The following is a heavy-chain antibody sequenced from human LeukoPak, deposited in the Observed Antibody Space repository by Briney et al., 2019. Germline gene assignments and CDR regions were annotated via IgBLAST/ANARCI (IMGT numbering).Heavy chain of an antibody. J-gene: IGHJ5*02. Sequence: ASVKVSCKASGYTFTSYYMHWVRQAPGQGLEWMGIINPSGDSTSYAQKFQGRVTMTRDMSTSTVYMELSSLRSEDTAVYYCARDARQYSGSYYRGNWFDPWGQGTLVTVSS. CDR2: INPSGDST. V-gene: IGHV1-46*01. D-gene: IGHD1-26*01. CDR1: GYTFTSYY. CDR3: ARDARQYSGSYYRGNWFDP.